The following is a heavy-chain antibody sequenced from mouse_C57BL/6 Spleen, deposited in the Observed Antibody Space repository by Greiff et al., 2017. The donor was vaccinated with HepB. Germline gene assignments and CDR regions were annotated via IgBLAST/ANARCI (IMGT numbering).Heavy chain of an antibody. CDR1: GYAFSSSW. CDR2: IYPGDGDT. J-gene: IGHJ3*01. Sequence: VQLQESGPELVKPGASVKISCKASGYAFSSSWMNWVKQRPGKGLEWIGRIYPGDGDTNYNGKFKGKATLTADKSSSTAYMQLSSLTSEDSAVYFCAWGNYWFAYWGQGTLVTVSA. D-gene: IGHD2-1*01. CDR3: AWGNYWFAY. V-gene: IGHV1-82*01.